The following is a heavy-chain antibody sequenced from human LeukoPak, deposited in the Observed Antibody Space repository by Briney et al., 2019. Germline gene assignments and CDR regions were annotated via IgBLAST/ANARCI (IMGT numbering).Heavy chain of an antibody. V-gene: IGHV4-59*01. Sequence: SETLSLTCIVSGGSISNYYWSWIRQPPGKGLEWIGYIYYSGSTNYNPSLKSRVTISVDTSKNQFSLKLSSVTAADTAVYYCARDRRDYYDSSGYQYYFDYWGQGTVVTVSS. D-gene: IGHD3-22*01. J-gene: IGHJ4*02. CDR3: ARDRRDYYDSSGYQYYFDY. CDR2: IYYSGST. CDR1: GGSISNYY.